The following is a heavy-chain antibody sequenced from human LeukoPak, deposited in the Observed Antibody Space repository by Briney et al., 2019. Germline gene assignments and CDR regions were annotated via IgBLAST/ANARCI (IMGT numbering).Heavy chain of an antibody. V-gene: IGHV3-74*01. J-gene: IGHJ4*02. CDR2: IYGDGSFT. CDR3: ARGAYYYED. Sequence: GGSLRLSCAASGFTFSNFWMHWVRQAPGKGLVWVALIYGDGSFTRYADSVKGRFTISRDNAKNTVYLQMNSLRAEDTAVYYCARGAYYYEDWGQGTLVTVSS. D-gene: IGHD3-22*01. CDR1: GFTFSNFW.